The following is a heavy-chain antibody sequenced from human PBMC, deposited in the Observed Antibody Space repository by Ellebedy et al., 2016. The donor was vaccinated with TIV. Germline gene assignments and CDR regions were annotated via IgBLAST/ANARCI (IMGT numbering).Heavy chain of an antibody. D-gene: IGHD3-16*01. J-gene: IGHJ4*02. V-gene: IGHV3-7*01. CDR2: IKYDGADK. Sequence: GESLKISCAASGFTFSSSWMSWARQAPGKGLEWVARIKYDGADKDYVDSVKGRFTISRDNAKNSLYLQMNSLRVEDTAVYFCVRARDYALDSWGQGTLATVSS. CDR3: VRARDYALDS. CDR1: GFTFSSSW.